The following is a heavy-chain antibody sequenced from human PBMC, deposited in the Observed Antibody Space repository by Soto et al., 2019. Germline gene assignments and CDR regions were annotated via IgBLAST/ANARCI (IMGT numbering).Heavy chain of an antibody. V-gene: IGHV3-23*01. CDR1: GFTFSSYA. CDR3: AKVKQLSIAFDAFDI. J-gene: IGHJ3*02. Sequence: GGSLRLSCAASGFTFSSYAMSWVRQAPGKGLEWVSTISGSGGSTYYADSVKGRFTISRDNSKNTLYLQMNSLRAEDTAVYYCAKVKQLSIAFDAFDIWGQGTMVTVSS. CDR2: ISGSGGST. D-gene: IGHD6-13*01.